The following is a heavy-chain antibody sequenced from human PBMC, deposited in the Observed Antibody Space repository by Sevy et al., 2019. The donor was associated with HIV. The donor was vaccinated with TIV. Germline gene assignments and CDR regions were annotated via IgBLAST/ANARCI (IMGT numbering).Heavy chain of an antibody. D-gene: IGHD2-2*01. CDR3: ARDTPLGYCSSTSCSGHYYYYMDV. CDR1: GGSISSGGYY. V-gene: IGHV4-31*03. CDR2: IYYSGST. Sequence: SETLSLTCTVSGGSISSGGYYWSWIRQHPGKGREWIGYIYYSGSTYYNPSLKSRVTISVDTSKNQFSLKLSSVTAADTAVYYCARDTPLGYCSSTSCSGHYYYYMDVWGKGTTVTVSS. J-gene: IGHJ6*03.